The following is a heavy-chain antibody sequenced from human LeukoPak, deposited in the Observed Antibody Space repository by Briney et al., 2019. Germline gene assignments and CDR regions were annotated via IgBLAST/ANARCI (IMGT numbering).Heavy chain of an antibody. CDR1: GFTFSSYA. CDR2: IYTDGST. J-gene: IGHJ4*02. V-gene: IGHV3-66*01. CDR3: ARAGSSWYIDY. Sequence: GGSLRLSCAASGFTFSSYAMNWVRQASGKGLEWVSVIYTDGSTYYADSVKGRFTISRDNSKNTLYLQMNSLRAEDTAIYYCARAGSSWYIDYWGQGTLVTVSS. D-gene: IGHD6-13*01.